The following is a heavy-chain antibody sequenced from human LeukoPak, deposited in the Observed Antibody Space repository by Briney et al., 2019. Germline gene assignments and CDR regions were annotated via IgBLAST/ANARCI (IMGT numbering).Heavy chain of an antibody. J-gene: IGHJ4*02. V-gene: IGHV3-7*04. CDR3: ARGEYYYDGGY. CDR2: IKEDGSEK. D-gene: IGHD3-22*01. Sequence: GGSLRLSCAVSGFTFSSYWMSWVHQAPGKGLEWVANIKEDGSEKYFVDSVKGRFTISRDNAKNSLYLQMKSLRAEDTAVYYCARGEYYYDGGYWGQGTLVTVSS. CDR1: GFTFSSYW.